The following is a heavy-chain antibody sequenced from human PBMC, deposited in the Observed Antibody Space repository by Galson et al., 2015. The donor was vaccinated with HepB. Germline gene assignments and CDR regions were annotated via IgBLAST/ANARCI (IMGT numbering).Heavy chain of an antibody. CDR3: ARDSSSSRRTGAYGMDV. CDR2: IKQDGSEK. J-gene: IGHJ6*02. Sequence: SLRLSSAASGFTFSSYWMSWVRQAPGKGLEWVANIKQDGSEKYYVDSVKGRFTISRDNAKNSLYLQMKSLRAEDTAVYYCARDSSSSRRTGAYGMDVWGQGTTVTVSS. CDR1: GFTFSSYW. V-gene: IGHV3-7*01. D-gene: IGHD6-6*01.